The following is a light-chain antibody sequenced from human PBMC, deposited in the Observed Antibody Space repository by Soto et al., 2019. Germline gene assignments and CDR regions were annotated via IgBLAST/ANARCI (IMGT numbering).Light chain of an antibody. CDR3: QQRSNVMYT. CDR2: DAS. Sequence: EIVLTQSPATLSLSPGERVTLSCRASHSVSSNLAWYQQKPGQAPRLLIYDASNRATGIPARFSGSGSGTAFTLTISSLEPEDFAVYYCQQRSNVMYTFGQGTKLELK. J-gene: IGKJ2*01. V-gene: IGKV3-11*01. CDR1: HSVSSN.